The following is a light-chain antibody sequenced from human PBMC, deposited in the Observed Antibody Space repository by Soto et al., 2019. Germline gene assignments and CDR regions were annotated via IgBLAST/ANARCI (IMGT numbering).Light chain of an antibody. CDR1: HDIGNF. J-gene: IGKJ2*01. CDR3: QQCDSFPYT. Sequence: DIQMTQSPSSLSAFVGDRITISCLASHDIGNFLNWFQQKPGKAPRLLIYDASHLETGVPSRFSGSGSGTDFTFTISSLQPEDIATYYCQQCDSFPYTFGQGSNLEI. CDR2: DAS. V-gene: IGKV1-33*01.